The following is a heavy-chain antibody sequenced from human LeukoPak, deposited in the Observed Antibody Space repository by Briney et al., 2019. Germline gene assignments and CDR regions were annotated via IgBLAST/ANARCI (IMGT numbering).Heavy chain of an antibody. J-gene: IGHJ4*02. D-gene: IGHD2-21*01. CDR3: AHRRTGMGSIFFDS. Sequence: SGPTLVNPTQTLTLTCTFSGFSLSTSGVGVVWIRQPPGKGLEWLALVNSNDDKRYRPSLKSRLTITKDTSKNQVILTMTNVDPVDTATYYCAHRRTGMGSIFFDSWGQGIPVSVSS. CDR2: VNSNDDK. V-gene: IGHV2-5*01. CDR1: GFSLSTSGVG.